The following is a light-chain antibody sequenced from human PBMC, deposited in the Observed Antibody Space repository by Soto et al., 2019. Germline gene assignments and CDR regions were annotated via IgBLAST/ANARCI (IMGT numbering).Light chain of an antibody. CDR3: QHYDNLPPFT. CDR1: QDIRRY. CDR2: GAS. V-gene: IGKV1-33*01. Sequence: DIQMTQSPSSLSASVGDRVTITCQASQDIRRYLNWYQQKPGRAPKLLIYGASKLETGVPTTFSGSGYGTDFIFTISSLQPEDIGTYYCQHYDNLPPFTFGPGTKVGIK. J-gene: IGKJ3*01.